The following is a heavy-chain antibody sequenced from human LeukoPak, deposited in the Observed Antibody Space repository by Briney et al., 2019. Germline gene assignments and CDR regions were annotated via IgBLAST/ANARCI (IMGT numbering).Heavy chain of an antibody. D-gene: IGHD6-6*01. CDR1: GGSISSYY. Sequence: PSETLSLTCTVSGGSISSYYWSWIRQPPGKGLEWIGYIYYSGSTSYNPSLKSRVTISVDTSKNQFSLKLSSVTAADTAVYYCARGDTVAARPGRFDYWGQGTLVTVSS. V-gene: IGHV4-59*12. J-gene: IGHJ4*02. CDR3: ARGDTVAARPGRFDY. CDR2: IYYSGST.